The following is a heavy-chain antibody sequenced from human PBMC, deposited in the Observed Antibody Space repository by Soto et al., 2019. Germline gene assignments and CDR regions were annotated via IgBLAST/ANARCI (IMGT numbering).Heavy chain of an antibody. CDR2: IYYSGST. J-gene: IGHJ4*02. CDR1: GGSISSSSYY. CDR3: AREGGSGSYHYY. D-gene: IGHD3-10*01. Sequence: PSETLSLTCTVSGGSISSSSYYWGWIRQPPGKGLEWVGSIYYSGSTHYNPSLKSRVTTSVDTSKNQFSLKLSSVTAADTAVYYCAREGGSGSYHYYWGQGTLVTVS. V-gene: IGHV4-39*02.